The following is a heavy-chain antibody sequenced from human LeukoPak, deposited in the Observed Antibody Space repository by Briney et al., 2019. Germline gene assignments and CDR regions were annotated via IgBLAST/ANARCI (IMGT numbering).Heavy chain of an antibody. V-gene: IGHV3-33*01. Sequence: GRSLRLPCTASGFTFSSHGMHWVRQAPGKGLEWLADIWYDGSNKYYADSVKGRFTISRDNPKNTVYLQMNSLRVEDTAVYFCARDRDYIFFDYWGQGALVTVSS. D-gene: IGHD4-11*01. CDR2: IWYDGSNK. CDR3: ARDRDYIFFDY. J-gene: IGHJ4*02. CDR1: GFTFSSHG.